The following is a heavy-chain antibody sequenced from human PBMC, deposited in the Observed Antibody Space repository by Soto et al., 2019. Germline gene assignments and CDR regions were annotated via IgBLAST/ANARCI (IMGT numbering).Heavy chain of an antibody. J-gene: IGHJ4*02. CDR2: VNNDGSST. Sequence: GGSLRLSCAASGFIFSNYWMHWVRQAPGKGLVWVSRVNNDGSSTTYADSVKGRFTISRDNAKNTLYLQMNSLRAEDTAVYFCASGRHSGGNWADYWGQGTVVTVSS. CDR3: ASGRHSGGNWADY. D-gene: IGHD2-15*01. V-gene: IGHV3-74*01. CDR1: GFIFSNYW.